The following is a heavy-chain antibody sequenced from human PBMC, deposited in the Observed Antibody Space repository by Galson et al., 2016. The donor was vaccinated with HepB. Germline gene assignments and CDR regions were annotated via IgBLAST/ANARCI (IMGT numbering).Heavy chain of an antibody. CDR2: ISGRGDET. CDR3: AKGGHFSFHDY. Sequence: SLRLSCATSGITFWSSAVTWVRQAPGKGPEWVSTISGRGDETFYADGVRGRLTISRDHFKSTVYLQMTSLRTEDSAVYFCAKGGHFSFHDYWGQGTLVTVSS. D-gene: IGHD2-21*01. CDR1: GITFWSSA. V-gene: IGHV3-23*01. J-gene: IGHJ4*02.